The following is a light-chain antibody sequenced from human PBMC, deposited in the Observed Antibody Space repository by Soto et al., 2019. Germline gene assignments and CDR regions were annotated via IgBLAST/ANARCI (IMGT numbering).Light chain of an antibody. Sequence: DIQMTQSPSSLSASVGDRVTITCRASQSIGTSLTWYQQKPGEAPKLLIYATSSLQSGVPSRFSGGRSRTDFTLAVSSLQPEDFATYYCKQSDHSPIYTFGQGNDLEIK. J-gene: IGKJ2*01. CDR3: KQSDHSPIYT. CDR2: ATS. V-gene: IGKV1-39*01. CDR1: QSIGTS.